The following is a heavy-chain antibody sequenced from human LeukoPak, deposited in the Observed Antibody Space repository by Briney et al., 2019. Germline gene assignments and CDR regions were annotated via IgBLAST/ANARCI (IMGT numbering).Heavy chain of an antibody. D-gene: IGHD2-15*01. Sequence: GGSLRLSCVASGFTFSAYSMTWVRQAPGKGPEWVANINGGGSEENYVDSVKGRFTISRDNAKNSLYLRMNSLKVEDTAVYYCARAGVSSRNRWWYDSWGQGTLVTVSS. J-gene: IGHJ5*02. CDR2: INGGGSEE. V-gene: IGHV3-7*03. CDR1: GFTFSAYS. CDR3: ARAGVSSRNRWWYDS.